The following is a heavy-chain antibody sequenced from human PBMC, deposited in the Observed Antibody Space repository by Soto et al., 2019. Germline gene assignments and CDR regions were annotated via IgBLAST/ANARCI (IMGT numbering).Heavy chain of an antibody. Sequence: PSETLSLTCAVYGGSFSGYYWSWIRQPPGKGLEWIGEINHSGSTNYNPSLKSRVTISVDTSKNQFSLKLSSVTAADTAVYYCARGPIPYYYDSSGYYVYWGQGTLVTVSS. V-gene: IGHV4-34*01. CDR1: GGSFSGYY. CDR3: ARGPIPYYYDSSGYYVY. CDR2: INHSGST. D-gene: IGHD3-22*01. J-gene: IGHJ4*02.